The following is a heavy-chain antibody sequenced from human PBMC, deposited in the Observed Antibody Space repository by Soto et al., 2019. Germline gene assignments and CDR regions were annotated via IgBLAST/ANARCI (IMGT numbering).Heavy chain of an antibody. CDR2: ISAYNGYT. CDR3: AREAYCSSTSCYVNWFDP. D-gene: IGHD2-2*01. V-gene: IGHV1-18*01. Sequence: QVQLVQSGAEVKKPGASVKVSCKASGYTFTSYGISWVRQAPGQGLEWMGWISAYNGYTNYAQKLQGRVTMTTDTSTSTAYMELRSLRSDDTAVYYCAREAYCSSTSCYVNWFDPWGQGTLVTVSS. CDR1: GYTFTSYG. J-gene: IGHJ5*02.